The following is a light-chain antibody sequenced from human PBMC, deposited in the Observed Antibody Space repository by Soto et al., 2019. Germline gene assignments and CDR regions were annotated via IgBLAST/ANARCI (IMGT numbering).Light chain of an antibody. CDR1: QGITNY. CDR3: QKYNSARWT. V-gene: IGKV1-27*01. CDR2: AAS. Sequence: IRMTQSPSLLSASTGDRVTITCRASQGITNYLAWYQQKPGKVPKLLIYAASSLQSGVPSRFSGSGSGTDFTLTISSLQPEDVATYYCQKYNSARWTFGQGTKVDIK. J-gene: IGKJ1*01.